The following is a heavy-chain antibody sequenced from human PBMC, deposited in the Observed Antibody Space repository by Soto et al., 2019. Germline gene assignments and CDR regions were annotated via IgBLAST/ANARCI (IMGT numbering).Heavy chain of an antibody. V-gene: IGHV4-38-2*01. D-gene: IGHD2-8*01. CDR2: IYHSVTT. J-gene: IGHJ4*02. CDR3: ARGVYYFDY. Sequence: KPSETLSLTCAVSVDSISSGYYWAWIRQPPGKGLEWIGSIYHSVTTYYNPSLKSRVTISVDTSKNQFSLKLSSVTAADTAVYYCARGVYYFDYWGQGTLVTVSS. CDR1: VDSISSGYY.